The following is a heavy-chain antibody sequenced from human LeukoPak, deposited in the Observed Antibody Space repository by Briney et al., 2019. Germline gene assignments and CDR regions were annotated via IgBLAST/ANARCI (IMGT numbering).Heavy chain of an antibody. V-gene: IGHV1-2*02. CDR2: INPNSGGT. CDR1: GYTFTGYY. J-gene: IGHJ5*02. Sequence: ASVKVSCKASGYTFTGYYMHWVRQAPGQGLEWMGWINPNSGGTNYAQKFQGRVTITADKSTSTAYMELSSLRSEDTAVYYCARDPGPGQPWGQGTLVTVSS. CDR3: ARDPGPGQP.